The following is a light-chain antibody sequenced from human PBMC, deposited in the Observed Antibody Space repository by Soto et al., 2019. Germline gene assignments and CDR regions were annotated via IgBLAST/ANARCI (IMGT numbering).Light chain of an antibody. V-gene: IGLV1-47*01. J-gene: IGLJ1*01. CDR3: AAWDDSLSGYV. Sequence: QSVLTQPPSASGTPGQRVTISCSGSSSNIGSNYVYWYLQLPGTAPKLLIHRNNQRPSGVPDRFSGSKSGTSASLAISGLRSEDEADYYCAAWDDSLSGYVFGTGTKVTVL. CDR2: RNN. CDR1: SSNIGSNY.